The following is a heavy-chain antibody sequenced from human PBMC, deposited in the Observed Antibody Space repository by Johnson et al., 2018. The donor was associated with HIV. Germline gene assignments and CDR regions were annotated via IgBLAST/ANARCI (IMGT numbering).Heavy chain of an antibody. CDR1: GFTFSSYA. V-gene: IGHV3-30*04. J-gene: IGHJ3*02. D-gene: IGHD6-6*01. Sequence: QVQLVESGGGVVQPGRSLRLSCAASGFTFSSYAMHWVRQAPDKGLELVAVISYDGSNKYYADSVKGRFTISRDNSKNTLFLQMNSLRAEDTAVYYCARGGQLVAFDIWGQGTMVTVSS. CDR2: ISYDGSNK. CDR3: ARGGQLVAFDI.